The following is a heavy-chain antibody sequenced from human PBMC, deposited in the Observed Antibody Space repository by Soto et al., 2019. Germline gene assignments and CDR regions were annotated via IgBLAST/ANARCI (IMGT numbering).Heavy chain of an antibody. CDR1: GGTFSGYA. CDR2: IIPIFGTA. D-gene: IGHD1-26*01. CDR3: ARAGGATDAFDI. V-gene: IGHV1-69*06. J-gene: IGHJ3*02. Sequence: GPPVKVSCKASGGTFSGYAISWVRQAPGQGLEWMGGIIPIFGTANYAQKFQGRVTITADKSTSTAYMELSSLRSEDTAVYYCARAGGATDAFDIWGQGTMVTVSS.